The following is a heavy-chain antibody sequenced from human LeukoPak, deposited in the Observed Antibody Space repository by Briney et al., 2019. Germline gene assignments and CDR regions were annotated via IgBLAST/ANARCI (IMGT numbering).Heavy chain of an antibody. CDR3: ARSSGGYSNFDY. Sequence: GESLKISCKGSGYTFTNYWIGWVRQMPGKGLEWMGIIYPRDSDTRYSPSFQGQVTISADKSISTAYLQWNSLKASDIAMYYCARSSGGYSNFDYWGQGTLVTVSS. V-gene: IGHV5-51*01. CDR2: IYPRDSDT. CDR1: GYTFTNYW. J-gene: IGHJ4*02. D-gene: IGHD1-26*01.